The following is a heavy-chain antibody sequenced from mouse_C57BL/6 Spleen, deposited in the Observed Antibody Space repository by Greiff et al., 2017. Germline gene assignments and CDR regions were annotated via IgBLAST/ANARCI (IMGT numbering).Heavy chain of an antibody. V-gene: IGHV1-55*01. J-gene: IGHJ4*01. Sequence: QVQLQQSGAELVKPGASVKMSCKASGYTFTSYWLTWVKQRPGQGLEWIGDIYTGSGSTYYNEKFKSKATLTVDTSSITAYLQLSSLTSEDSAVYYWSRNYDYDYYAMDYWGQGTSVTVSS. CDR2: IYTGSGST. CDR3: SRNYDYDYYAMDY. CDR1: GYTFTSYW. D-gene: IGHD2-4*01.